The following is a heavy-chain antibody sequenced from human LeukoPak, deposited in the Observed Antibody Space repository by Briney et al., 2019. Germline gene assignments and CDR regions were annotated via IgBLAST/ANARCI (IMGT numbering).Heavy chain of an antibody. J-gene: IGHJ4*02. CDR1: GGSISSSSYY. CDR3: ARLAHSSGWYFDY. V-gene: IGHV4-39*01. D-gene: IGHD6-19*01. CDR2: IYYSGNT. Sequence: PSETLSLTCTVSGGSISSSSYYWGWIRQPPGKGLEWIGSIYYSGNTYYKPSLKSRVTISVDTSKNQFSLKLSSVTAADTAVYYCARLAHSSGWYFDYWGQGTLVTVSS.